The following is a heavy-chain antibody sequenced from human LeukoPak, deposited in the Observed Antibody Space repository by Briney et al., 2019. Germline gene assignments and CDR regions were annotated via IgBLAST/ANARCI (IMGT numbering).Heavy chain of an antibody. CDR3: ARERKRDGYNRFDY. CDR2: INWNGDST. D-gene: IGHD5-24*01. Sequence: PGGSLRLSCAASGFTFDDYGMSWVRQAPGKGLEWVSNINWNGDSTGYADSVKGRFTISRDNGKNSLYLQMNRLRAEDTALYYCARERKRDGYNRFDYWGQGTLVTVSS. V-gene: IGHV3-20*04. CDR1: GFTFDDYG. J-gene: IGHJ4*02.